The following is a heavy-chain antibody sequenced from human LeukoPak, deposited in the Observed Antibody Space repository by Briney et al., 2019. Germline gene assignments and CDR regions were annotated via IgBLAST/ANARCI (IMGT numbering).Heavy chain of an antibody. Sequence: GRSLRLSCAASGFTFSSYAMHWVRQAPGKGLEWVAVISYDGSNKYYADSVKGRFTISRDNSKNTLYLQMNSLRPEDTALYYCAKGDVSVADSFDYWGQGTLVTVSS. V-gene: IGHV3-30*04. D-gene: IGHD6-19*01. CDR1: GFTFSSYA. J-gene: IGHJ4*02. CDR3: AKGDVSVADSFDY. CDR2: ISYDGSNK.